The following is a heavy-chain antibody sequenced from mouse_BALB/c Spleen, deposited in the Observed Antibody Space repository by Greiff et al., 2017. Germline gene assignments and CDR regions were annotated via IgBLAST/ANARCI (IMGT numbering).Heavy chain of an antibody. CDR3: TRCGNYNAMDY. V-gene: IGHV1S22*01. Sequence: LQQPGSELVRPGASVKLSCKASGYTFTSYWMHWVKQRPGQGLEWIGNIYPGSGSTNYDEKFKSKATLTVDTSSSTAYMQLSSLTSEDSAVYYCTRCGNYNAMDYWGQGTSVTVSS. D-gene: IGHD2-1*01. CDR2: IYPGSGST. J-gene: IGHJ4*01. CDR1: GYTFTSYW.